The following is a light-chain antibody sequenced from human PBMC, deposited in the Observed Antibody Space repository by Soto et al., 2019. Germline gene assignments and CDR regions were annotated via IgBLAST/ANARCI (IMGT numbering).Light chain of an antibody. CDR1: QDISTY. V-gene: IGKV1-39*01. CDR2: AAS. Sequence: DIQITQSPSSLSPSVGDRVTITCRASQDISTYLNWYQQKPGKAPKLLIYAASSLQSGVPSRFSGSGSETDFTLTISSLQPEDFATYSCQQNYSTTWTFGQGTKVEIK. J-gene: IGKJ1*01. CDR3: QQNYSTTWT.